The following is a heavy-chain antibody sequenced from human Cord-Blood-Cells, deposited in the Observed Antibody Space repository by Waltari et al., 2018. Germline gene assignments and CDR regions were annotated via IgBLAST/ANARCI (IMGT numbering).Heavy chain of an antibody. CDR3: AKGAPSDY. Sequence: QVQLVESGGGVVQPGRSLRLSCAASGFTFSSYGMHWVRQAPGKGLEGVAVISYDGSRKYYADSVKGRFTISRDNSKNTLYLQMNSLRAEDTAVYYWAKGAPSDYWGQGTLVTVSS. V-gene: IGHV3-30*18. CDR1: GFTFSSYG. J-gene: IGHJ4*02. CDR2: ISYDGSRK.